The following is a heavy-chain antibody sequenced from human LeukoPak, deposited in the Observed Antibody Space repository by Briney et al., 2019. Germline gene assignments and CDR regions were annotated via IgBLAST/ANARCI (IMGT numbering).Heavy chain of an antibody. CDR1: GFLFSRYW. D-gene: IGHD1-14*01. Sequence: GGSLRLSCAASGFLFSRYWMSWVRQAPGKGLEWVANIKEDGSEKYYVESMKGRFTISRDNVKNSLYLQINSLRTEDTAVYYCARDSFETDIDYWGQGTLVTVSS. CDR2: IKEDGSEK. J-gene: IGHJ4*02. CDR3: ARDSFETDIDY. V-gene: IGHV3-7*01.